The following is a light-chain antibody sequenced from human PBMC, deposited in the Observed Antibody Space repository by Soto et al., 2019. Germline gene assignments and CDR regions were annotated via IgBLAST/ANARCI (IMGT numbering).Light chain of an antibody. J-gene: IGLJ1*01. CDR2: DVS. CDR1: SSDVGGYNY. CDR3: SSYTTSSTYV. V-gene: IGLV2-14*01. Sequence: QSALTQPASVSGSLGQSITISCTGTSSDVGGYNYVSWFQQHPGKAPKLMIHDVSNRPSGVSNRFSGSKSGNKASLTISGLQAQDEADYYCSSYTTSSTYVFGTGTKVTVL.